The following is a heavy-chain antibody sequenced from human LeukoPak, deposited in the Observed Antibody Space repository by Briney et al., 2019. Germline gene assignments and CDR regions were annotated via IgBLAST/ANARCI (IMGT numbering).Heavy chain of an antibody. Sequence: AASVKVSCKVSGYTLTELSMHWVRQAPGKGLEWMGGFDPEDGETIYAQKFKGRVTMTEDTSTDTAYMELSSLRSEDTAVYYCATRTYYDSSGPPDYWGQGTLVTVSS. CDR1: GYTLTELS. CDR2: FDPEDGET. J-gene: IGHJ4*02. D-gene: IGHD3-22*01. CDR3: ATRTYYDSSGPPDY. V-gene: IGHV1-24*01.